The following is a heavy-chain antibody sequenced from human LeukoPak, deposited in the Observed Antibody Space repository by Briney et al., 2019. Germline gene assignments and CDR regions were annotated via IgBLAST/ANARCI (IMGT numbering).Heavy chain of an antibody. J-gene: IGHJ5*02. Sequence: PSETLSLTCAVSGASTYSSDWWTWVRQPPGKGLEWIGEIPHSGITNYNPSLKSRVTISVDKSKNQFSLNLSSVTAADTAVYYCTRGYYYGSGRPGDNWFDPWGQGTLVTVSS. D-gene: IGHD3-10*01. CDR2: IPHSGIT. CDR3: TRGYYYGSGRPGDNWFDP. V-gene: IGHV4-4*02. CDR1: GASTYSSDW.